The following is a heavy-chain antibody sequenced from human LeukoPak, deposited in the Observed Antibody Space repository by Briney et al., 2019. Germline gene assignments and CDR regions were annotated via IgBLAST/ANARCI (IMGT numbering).Heavy chain of an antibody. CDR3: ARDLSAKFGSGSYYKSPPYYYYYGMDV. J-gene: IGHJ6*02. Sequence: ASVKVSCKASGYTFTSYIMNWVRQAPGQGLEWMGWINTNTGNPTYAQGFTGRFVFSLDTSVSTAYLQISSLKAEDTAVYYCARDLSAKFGSGSYYKSPPYYYYYGMDVWGQGTTVTVSS. CDR2: INTNTGNP. V-gene: IGHV7-4-1*02. D-gene: IGHD3-10*01. CDR1: GYTFTSYI.